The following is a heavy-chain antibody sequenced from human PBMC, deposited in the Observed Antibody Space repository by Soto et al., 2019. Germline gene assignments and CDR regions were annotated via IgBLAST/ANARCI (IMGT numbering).Heavy chain of an antibody. CDR1: GFTFSSYA. V-gene: IGHV3-30-3*01. Sequence: GGSLRLSCAASGFTFSSYAMHWVRQAPGKGLEWVAVISYDGSNKYYADSVKGRFTISRDNSKNTLYLQMNSLRAEDTAVFYCARPRTGTQYYYYYYGMDVWGQGTTVTVSS. J-gene: IGHJ6*02. CDR3: ARPRTGTQYYYYYYGMDV. CDR2: ISYDGSNK. D-gene: IGHD1-7*01.